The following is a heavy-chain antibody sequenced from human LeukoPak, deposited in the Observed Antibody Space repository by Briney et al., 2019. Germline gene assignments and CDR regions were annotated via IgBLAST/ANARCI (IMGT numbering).Heavy chain of an antibody. CDR3: AKDGGYTYGFEWYFDY. J-gene: IGHJ4*02. D-gene: IGHD5-18*01. V-gene: IGHV3-23*01. CDR1: GFTFSSYA. Sequence: QPGGSLRLSCAVSGFTFSSYAMNWVRQAPGKGLEWVSGISGSGGSTYHADSVKGRFTITRDNTKNTLSLQMNSLRAEDTAIYYCAKDGGYTYGFEWYFDYWGQGTLVTVSS. CDR2: ISGSGGST.